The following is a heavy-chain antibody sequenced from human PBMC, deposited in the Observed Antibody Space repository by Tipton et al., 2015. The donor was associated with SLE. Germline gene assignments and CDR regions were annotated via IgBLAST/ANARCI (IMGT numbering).Heavy chain of an antibody. V-gene: IGHV3-66*02. J-gene: IGHJ6*03. CDR1: GFTVSSNY. Sequence: SLRLSCAASGFTVSSNYMSWVRQAPGKGLEWVSVIYSGGSTYYADSVKGRFTISRDNSKNTLYLQMNSLRAEDTAVYYCARGLEVGRNYYYYMDVWGKGTTVTVSS. CDR2: IYSGGST. CDR3: ARGLEVGRNYYYYMDV. D-gene: IGHD1-26*01.